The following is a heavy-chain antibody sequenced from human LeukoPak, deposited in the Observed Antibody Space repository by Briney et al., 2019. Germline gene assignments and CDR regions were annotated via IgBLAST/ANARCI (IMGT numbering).Heavy chain of an antibody. CDR3: ARDHCSGGSCHGGH. CDR2: IMPFLDVA. V-gene: IGHV1-69*04. J-gene: IGHJ4*02. CDR1: GDTFNDYT. Sequence: SVKVSCKASGDTFNDYTFSWVRQAPGQGLEWMGRIMPFLDVANYAPKFQGRVTLTADKSTSTAYMELSDLKSEDTAVYCCARDHCSGGSCHGGHWGQGTLVTVSS. D-gene: IGHD2-15*01.